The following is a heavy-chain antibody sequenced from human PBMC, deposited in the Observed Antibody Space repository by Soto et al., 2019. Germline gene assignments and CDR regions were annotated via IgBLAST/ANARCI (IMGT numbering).Heavy chain of an antibody. V-gene: IGHV4-4*02. J-gene: IGHJ6*02. CDR1: GDSITNNHW. Sequence: NPSETLSLTCTVYGDSITNNHWWTWVRQSPGKGPEMIGEIYHTGHANYNPSLNSRVAISVDKSKNQFSLTLNSVTAADTAVYYCASKLGPYYYGLDVWGQGTTVTVSS. CDR2: IYHTGHA. CDR3: ASKLGPYYYGLDV. D-gene: IGHD3-16*01.